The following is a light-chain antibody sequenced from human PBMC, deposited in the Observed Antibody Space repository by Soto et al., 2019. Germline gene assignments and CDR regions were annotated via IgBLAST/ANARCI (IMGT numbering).Light chain of an antibody. CDR2: AAS. V-gene: IGKV1-39*01. Sequence: DIQMTQSPSSLSASVGDRVTITCRASQTIDRYLNWYQQKPGKAPKLLIYAASSVQNGVPSRFSGSGSGTDFALTISSLLPEDFATYYCQQSYSASLGGWTKVEIK. CDR3: QQSYSAS. J-gene: IGKJ4*01. CDR1: QTIDRY.